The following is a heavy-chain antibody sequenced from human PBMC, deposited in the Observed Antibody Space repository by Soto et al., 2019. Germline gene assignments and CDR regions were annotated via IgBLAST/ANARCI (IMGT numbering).Heavy chain of an antibody. J-gene: IGHJ5*02. D-gene: IGHD3-16*02. Sequence: ASVKVSCKASGGTFSSYAISWVRQAPGQGLEWMGGIIPIFGTANYAQKFQGRVTITADESTSTAYMELRSLRSEDTAVYYCARDKGRNLSWFDPWGQGTLVTVSS. V-gene: IGHV1-69*13. CDR3: ARDKGRNLSWFDP. CDR2: IIPIFGTA. CDR1: GGTFSSYA.